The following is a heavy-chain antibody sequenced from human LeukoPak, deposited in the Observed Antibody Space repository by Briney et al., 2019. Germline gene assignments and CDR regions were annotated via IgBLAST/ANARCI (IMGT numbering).Heavy chain of an antibody. J-gene: IGHJ4*02. CDR2: MNPNSGNT. CDR3: ARVHYSREHYSSTSCYASFDY. Sequence: ASVKVSCKASGYTFTSYDINWVRQATGQGLEWMGWMNPNSGNTGYAQKFQGRVTMTRNTSISTAYMELSSLRSEDTAVYYCARVHYSREHYSSTSCYASFDYWGQGTLVTVSS. D-gene: IGHD2-2*01. V-gene: IGHV1-8*01. CDR1: GYTFTSYD.